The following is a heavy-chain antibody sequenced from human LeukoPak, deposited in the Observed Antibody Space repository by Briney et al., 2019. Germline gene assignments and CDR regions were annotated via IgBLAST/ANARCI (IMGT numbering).Heavy chain of an antibody. Sequence: SETLSLTCTVCGGFMRSYYWRWIRQPRGGGLEGIGYIYTRRYNNYKRSRESRVTISDNTSKNQFPLKLSSVTAADTAVYYCARLLPPSGSYSYYYYCMDVWGKGTTVTVSS. CDR2: IYTRRYN. D-gene: IGHD1-26*01. V-gene: IGHV4-4*09. CDR3: ARLLPPSGSYSYYYYCMDV. J-gene: IGHJ6*03. CDR1: GGFMRSYY.